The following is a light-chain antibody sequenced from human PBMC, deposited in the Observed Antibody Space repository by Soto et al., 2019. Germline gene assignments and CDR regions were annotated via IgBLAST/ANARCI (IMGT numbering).Light chain of an antibody. J-gene: IGLJ3*02. V-gene: IGLV2-8*01. Sequence: QSALTQPPSASGSPGQSVTISCTGTSSDVGGYKYVSWYQQYPGKVPKLMIYEVSKRPSGVPDRFSGSKSGNTASLTVSGLQAEDEADYYCSSYVGGNNLVFGGGTKVTVL. CDR2: EVS. CDR3: SSYVGGNNLV. CDR1: SSDVGGYKY.